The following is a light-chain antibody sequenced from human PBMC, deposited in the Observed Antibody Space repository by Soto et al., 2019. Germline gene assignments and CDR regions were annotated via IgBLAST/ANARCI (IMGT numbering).Light chain of an antibody. Sequence: QPVLTQSPSASASLGASVKLTCTLSSGHSSYAIAWHQQQPEKGPRYLMNLNSDGSHSKGDGIPDRFSGSSSGAERHLTISSLQSEDEADYYCQTWGTAIHDVVFGGGTKVTVL. CDR1: SGHSSYA. CDR3: QTWGTAIHDVV. CDR2: LNSDGSH. J-gene: IGLJ2*01. V-gene: IGLV4-69*01.